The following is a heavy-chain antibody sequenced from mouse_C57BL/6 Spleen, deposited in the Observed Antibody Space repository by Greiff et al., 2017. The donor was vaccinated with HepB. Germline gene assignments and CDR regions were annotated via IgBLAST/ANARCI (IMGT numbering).Heavy chain of an antibody. D-gene: IGHD1-1*01. Sequence: VQLQQSGPELVKPGASVKISCKASGYAFSSSWMNWVKQRPGQGLEWIGRIYPGDGDTNYNGKFKGKATLTADKSSSTAYMQLSSLTSEDSAVYVFERSASRVVAPFAYWGQGTLVTVSA. V-gene: IGHV1-82*01. CDR1: GYAFSSSW. J-gene: IGHJ3*01. CDR3: ERSASRVVAPFAY. CDR2: IYPGDGDT.